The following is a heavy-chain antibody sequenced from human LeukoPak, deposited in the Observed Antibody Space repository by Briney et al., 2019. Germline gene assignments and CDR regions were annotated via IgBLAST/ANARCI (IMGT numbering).Heavy chain of an antibody. Sequence: GGSLRLSCAASGFTFSSYSMNWVRQAPRKGLEWVSGISGSGGRTSYADSVKGRFTISRDNSKNTLYLQMNSLRAEDTAVYYCAKLPYIVPTIVYFDYWGQGTLVTVSS. CDR1: GFTFSSYS. V-gene: IGHV3-23*01. CDR3: AKLPYIVPTIVYFDY. CDR2: ISGSGGRT. D-gene: IGHD5-12*01. J-gene: IGHJ4*02.